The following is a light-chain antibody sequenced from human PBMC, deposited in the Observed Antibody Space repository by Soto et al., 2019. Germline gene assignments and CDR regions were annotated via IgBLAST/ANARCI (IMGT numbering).Light chain of an antibody. CDR1: SSDVAKYNR. CDR2: EVT. CDR3: SSYTSSTTLEAV. V-gene: IGLV2-18*02. J-gene: IGLJ2*01. Sequence: QSVLTQPASVSGSPGQSITISCTGTSSDVAKYNRVSWYQQPPGTAPKLIIYEVTNRPSGVPDRFSGSKSGNTASLTISGLQAEDEADYYCSSYTSSTTLEAVFGGGTKLTVL.